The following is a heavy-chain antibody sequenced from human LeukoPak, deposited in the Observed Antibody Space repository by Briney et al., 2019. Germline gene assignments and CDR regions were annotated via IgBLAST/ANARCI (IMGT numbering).Heavy chain of an antibody. V-gene: IGHV3-43*02. CDR1: GFTFDDYA. Sequence: GGSLRLSCAASGFTFDDYAMHWVRQAPGKGLEWVSLISGDGGSTYYADSVKGRFTISRDNSKNSLCLQMNSLRTEDTALYYCAKAHFQDYYDSSGYSDYWGQGTLVTVSS. CDR2: ISGDGGST. J-gene: IGHJ4*02. CDR3: AKAHFQDYYDSSGYSDY. D-gene: IGHD3-22*01.